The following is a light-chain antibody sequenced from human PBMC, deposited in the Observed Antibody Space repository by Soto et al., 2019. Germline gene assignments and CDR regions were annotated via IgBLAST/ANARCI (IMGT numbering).Light chain of an antibody. CDR1: SSNIGSNY. J-gene: IGLJ3*02. Sequence: QSVLTQPPSASGTPGQRVTISCSESSSNIGSNYVYWYQQLPGTAPKLLIYRNNQRPSGVPDRFSGSKSGTSASLAISGLRSEDEADYYCAAWDDSLSGLNWVFGGGTKLTVL. CDR3: AAWDDSLSGLNWV. CDR2: RNN. V-gene: IGLV1-47*01.